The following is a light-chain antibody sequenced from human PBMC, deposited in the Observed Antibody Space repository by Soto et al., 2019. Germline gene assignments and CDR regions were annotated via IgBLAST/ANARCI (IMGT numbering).Light chain of an antibody. CDR2: EVS. CDR3: PSLAGSHSFFYV. CDR1: SSDVGAYNY. V-gene: IGLV2-8*01. Sequence: QSVLTQPPSASGSPGQSVTISCTGTSSDVGAYNYVSWYQQLPGKAPKLIIYEVSKRPSGVPDRFSGSKSGNTASLTVSGLQVEGEGYYYCPSLAGSHSFFYVVGSGT. J-gene: IGLJ1*01.